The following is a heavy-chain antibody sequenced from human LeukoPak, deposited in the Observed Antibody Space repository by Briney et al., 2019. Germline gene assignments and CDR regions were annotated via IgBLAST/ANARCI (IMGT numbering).Heavy chain of an antibody. CDR1: GFTFSTSG. CDR2: IRNDGTKK. D-gene: IGHD2-8*01. CDR3: VKVDA. V-gene: IGHV3-30*02. J-gene: IGHJ4*02. Sequence: GFLRLSRAASGFTFSTSGMDLVRQSPGKGLDWVAFIRNDGTKKNYADSVKGRFTISRDNSKNTLYLQMDSLSAEDTAVYYCVKVDAWGQGTLVTVSS.